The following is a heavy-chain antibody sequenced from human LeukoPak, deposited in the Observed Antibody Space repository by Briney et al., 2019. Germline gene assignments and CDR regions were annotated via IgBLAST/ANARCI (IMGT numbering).Heavy chain of an antibody. V-gene: IGHV3-NL1*01. CDR1: GFILNDYG. CDR2: VDRSSDST. CDR3: AKDPPRGDGYQPNFFDS. Sequence: PGGSLRLSCAASGFILNDYGMHWVRQAPGRGLEWVSAVDRSSDSTYYAESVKGRFTVSRDNSKSTLFLEMNSLRAGDTAVYYCAKDPPRGDGYQPNFFDSWGQGTLVTVSS. D-gene: IGHD5-24*01. J-gene: IGHJ4*02.